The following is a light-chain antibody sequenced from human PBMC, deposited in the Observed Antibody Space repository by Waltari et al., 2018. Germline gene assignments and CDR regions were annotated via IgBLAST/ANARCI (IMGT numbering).Light chain of an antibody. CDR2: YGT. CDR1: NIGGKS. Sequence: SYVLTQPPSVSVAPGRTARITCGGDNIGGKSVNWYQQKPGPAPALVIYYGTVRPSGIPERFSGSNSGNTATLTISRVEVGDEGDYYCQVWDSSSDHVLFGGGTKLTVL. CDR3: QVWDSSSDHVL. J-gene: IGLJ2*01. V-gene: IGLV3-21*04.